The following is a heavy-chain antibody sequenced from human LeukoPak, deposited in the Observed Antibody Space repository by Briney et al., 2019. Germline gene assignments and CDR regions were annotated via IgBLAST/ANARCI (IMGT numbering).Heavy chain of an antibody. J-gene: IGHJ6*03. Sequence: PSETLSLTCTVSGGSISSGGYYWSWIRQPPGKGLEWIGYIYHSGTTYYNPSLKSRVTIYVDTSKNQFSLKMSSVTAADTAVYYCSEGNYYYMDVWGKGTTVTVSS. CDR2: IYHSGTT. CDR1: GGSISSGGYY. D-gene: IGHD3-10*01. V-gene: IGHV4-30-2*05. CDR3: SEGNYYYMDV.